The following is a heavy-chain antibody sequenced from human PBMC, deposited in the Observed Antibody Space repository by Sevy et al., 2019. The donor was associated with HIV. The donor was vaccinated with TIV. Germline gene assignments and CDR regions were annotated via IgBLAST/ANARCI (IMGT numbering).Heavy chain of an antibody. Sequence: GGSLRLSCAASGFTFSGSDMHWVRQVKGKGLEWISSIGTLADTFYADSVKGRFTISRDNAQSYPYLHMSSLKVGDTALYFCVRGLQTHCDRTACPLDYWGQGTLVTVSS. V-gene: IGHV3-13*01. CDR3: VRGLQTHCDRTACPLDY. CDR2: IGTLADT. CDR1: GFTFSGSD. J-gene: IGHJ4*02. D-gene: IGHD2-21*01.